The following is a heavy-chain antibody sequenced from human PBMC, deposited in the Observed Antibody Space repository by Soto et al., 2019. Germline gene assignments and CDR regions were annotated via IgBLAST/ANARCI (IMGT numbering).Heavy chain of an antibody. CDR1: GFTFSSYG. D-gene: IGHD4-17*01. V-gene: IGHV3-33*01. CDR2: IWYDGSNK. J-gene: IGHJ3*02. CDR3: ARDLLTTVTTYAFDI. Sequence: QVQLVESGGGVVQPGRSLRLSCAASGFTFSSYGMHWVRQAPGKGLEWVAVIWYDGSNKYYADSVKGRFTISRDNSKNMLYLQMNSLRAEDTAVYYCARDLLTTVTTYAFDIWGQGTMVTVSS.